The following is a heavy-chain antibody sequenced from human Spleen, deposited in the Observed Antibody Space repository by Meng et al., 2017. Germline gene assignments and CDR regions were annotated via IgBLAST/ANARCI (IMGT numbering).Heavy chain of an antibody. CDR2: INNDGDNR. CDR1: GFTFSSCG. V-gene: IGHV3-43*02. D-gene: IGHD4-23*01. J-gene: IGHJ4*02. CDR3: VEDNDYGANSEFDY. Sequence: GESLKISCVASGFTFSSCGMAWVRQAPGKGLEWVSTINNDGDNRHYADSVKGRLTISRDNCKNTLCLQMNSLRTEDTAWYYCVEDNDYGANSEFDYWGQGTLVTVSS.